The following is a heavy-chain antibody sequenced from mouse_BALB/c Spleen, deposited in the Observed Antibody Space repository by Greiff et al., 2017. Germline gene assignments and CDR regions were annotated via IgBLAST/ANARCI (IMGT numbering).Heavy chain of an antibody. J-gene: IGHJ4*01. CDR1: GFTFSSFG. CDR2: ISSGSSTI. CDR3: ARYYGSSYHYAMDY. Sequence: EVKLVESGGGLVQPGGSRKLSCAASGFTFSSFGMHWVRQAPEKGLEWVAYISSGSSTIYYADTVKGRFTISRDNPKNTLFLQMTSLRSEDTAMYYCARYYGSSYHYAMDYWGQGTSVTVSS. D-gene: IGHD1-1*01. V-gene: IGHV5-17*02.